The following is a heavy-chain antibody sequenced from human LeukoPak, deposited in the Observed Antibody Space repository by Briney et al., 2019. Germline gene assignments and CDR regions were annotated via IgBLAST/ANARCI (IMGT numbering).Heavy chain of an antibody. D-gene: IGHD1-26*01. CDR1: GDSVSSNSAA. V-gene: IGHV6-1*01. CDR2: TYYRSKWYN. CDR3: ARGRRLSGSYYGLSYYYYMDV. Sequence: PSQTLSLTCAISGDSVSSNSAAWNWIRQSPSRGLEWLGRTYYRSKWYNDYAVSVKSRITINPDTSKNQFSLQLNSVTPEDTAVYYCARGRRLSGSYYGLSYYYYMDVWGKGTTVTVSS. J-gene: IGHJ6*03.